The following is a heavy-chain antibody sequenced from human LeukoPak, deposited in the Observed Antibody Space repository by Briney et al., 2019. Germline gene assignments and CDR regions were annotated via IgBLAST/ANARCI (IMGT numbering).Heavy chain of an antibody. V-gene: IGHV3-74*01. CDR3: ARDVPHNWFDT. Sequence: GGTLRLSCAASGITFGNNWMHWVRQGPGKGLVWISRINSDGGGAIYADSVKGRFTVSRDNAKNTLYLQMNSLRAEDTAVYYCARDVPHNWFDTWGQGTLVTVSS. CDR2: INSDGGGA. CDR1: GITFGNNW. J-gene: IGHJ5*02.